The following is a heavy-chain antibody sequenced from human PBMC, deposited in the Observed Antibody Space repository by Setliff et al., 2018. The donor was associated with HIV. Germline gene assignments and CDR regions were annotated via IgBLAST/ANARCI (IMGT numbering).Heavy chain of an antibody. D-gene: IGHD3-22*01. CDR2: IYPGDSDT. CDR1: GYKFYTSW. CDR3: ARHGYNDSRGYFDY. V-gene: IGHV5-51*01. Sequence: RGESLTISCQASGYKFYTSWIGWVRQMPGKGLEWMGIIYPGDSDTRYSPSFQGHVAFSVDTSISTAYLHWSSLKASDTAMYYCARHGYNDSRGYFDYWGQGALVTVSS. J-gene: IGHJ4*02.